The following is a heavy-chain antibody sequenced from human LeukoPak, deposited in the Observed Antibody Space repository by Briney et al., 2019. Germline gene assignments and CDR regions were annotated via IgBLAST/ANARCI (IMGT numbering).Heavy chain of an antibody. D-gene: IGHD3-3*01. J-gene: IGHJ4*02. CDR3: ARDHAQDYDFWSGFSAY. V-gene: IGHV3-7*01. CDR2: IKQDGSEK. Sequence: GGSLRLSCAASGFTFSSYWMSWVRQAPGKGLEWVANIKQDGSEKYYVDSVKGRFTISRDNAKNSLYLQMNSLRAEDTAVYYCARDHAQDYDFWSGFSAYWGQGTLVTVSS. CDR1: GFTFSSYW.